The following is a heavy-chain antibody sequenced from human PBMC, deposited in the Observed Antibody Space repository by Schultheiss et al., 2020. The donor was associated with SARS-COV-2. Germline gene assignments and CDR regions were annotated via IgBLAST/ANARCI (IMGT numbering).Heavy chain of an antibody. D-gene: IGHD3-10*01. V-gene: IGHV3-33*08. J-gene: IGHJ6*02. CDR3: ARVPGEEWFGELLGHYYYYGMDV. Sequence: GGSLRLSCAASGFTFSSYGMHWVRQAPGKGLEWVAVIWYDGSNKYYADSVKGRFTISRDNAKNSLYLQMNSLRAEDTAVYYCARVPGEEWFGELLGHYYYYGMDVWGQGTTVTVSS. CDR2: IWYDGSNK. CDR1: GFTFSSYG.